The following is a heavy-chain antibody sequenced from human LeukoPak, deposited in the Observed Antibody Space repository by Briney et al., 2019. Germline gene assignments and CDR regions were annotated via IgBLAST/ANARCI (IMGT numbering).Heavy chain of an antibody. CDR3: ARVGIYGDYGRYFDY. V-gene: IGHV3-21*04. CDR1: GFTFSSYS. J-gene: IGHJ4*02. D-gene: IGHD4-17*01. Sequence: GGSLRLSCAASGFTFSSYSMNWVRQAPGKGLEWVSSISSSSSYIYYADSVKGRFTISRDNAKNSLYLQMNSLRAEDTALYYCARVGIYGDYGRYFDYWGQGTLVTVSS. CDR2: ISSSSSYI.